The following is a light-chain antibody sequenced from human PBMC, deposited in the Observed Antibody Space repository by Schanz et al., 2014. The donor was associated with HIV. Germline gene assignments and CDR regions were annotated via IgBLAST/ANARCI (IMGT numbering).Light chain of an antibody. Sequence: DIQMTQSPSTLSASVRDTVTITCRASQTVFRWVAWYQQKPGKVPKLLIYGASRLDSGVPSRFRGSGSETEFTLTITSLQPDDFATYYCQQLNSFPFPFGPGTKVDLK. CDR3: QQLNSFPFP. J-gene: IGKJ3*01. CDR2: GAS. CDR1: QTVFRW. V-gene: IGKV1-5*03.